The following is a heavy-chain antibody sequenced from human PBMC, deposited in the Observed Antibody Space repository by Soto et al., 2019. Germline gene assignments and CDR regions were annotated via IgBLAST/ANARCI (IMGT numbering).Heavy chain of an antibody. Sequence: SQTLSLTCAISGDSVSSNSAAWNWIRQSPSRGLEWLGRTYYRSKWYNDYAVSVKGRVTINPDTSKNQFSLQLNSVTPEDTAVYYCVRELVAVAGGRFDYWGQGTLVTVSS. J-gene: IGHJ4*02. CDR2: TYYRSKWYN. CDR3: VRELVAVAGGRFDY. D-gene: IGHD6-19*01. CDR1: GDSVSSNSAA. V-gene: IGHV6-1*01.